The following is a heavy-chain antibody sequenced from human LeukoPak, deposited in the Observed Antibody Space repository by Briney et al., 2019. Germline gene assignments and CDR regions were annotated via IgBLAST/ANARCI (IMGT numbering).Heavy chain of an antibody. J-gene: IGHJ1*01. D-gene: IGHD6-6*01. CDR2: IYHSGST. CDR3: ARGGAARLHFQN. CDR1: GGSISSYY. Sequence: SSETLSLTCTVSGGSISSYYWNWIRQPPGKGLEWIGYIYHSGSTNYNPSLQSRVTISADTSKNQFSLNLNSVTAADTAVYYCARGGAARLHFQNWGQGTLVTVSS. V-gene: IGHV4-59*01.